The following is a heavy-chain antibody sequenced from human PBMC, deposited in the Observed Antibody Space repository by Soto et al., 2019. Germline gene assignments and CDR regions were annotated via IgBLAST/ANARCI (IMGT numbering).Heavy chain of an antibody. D-gene: IGHD6-13*01. J-gene: IGHJ4*02. CDR1: GGSVSSGSYY. CDR3: GGGVALEVEGAAGNTFDY. CDR2: IYYSGST. Sequence: SETLSLTCTVSGGSVSSGSYYWSWIRQPPGKGLEWIGYIYYSGSTNYNPSLKSRVTISVDTSKNQFSLKLSSVTAADTAVYYFGGGVALEVEGAAGNTFDYWGQGTLVTVSS. V-gene: IGHV4-61*01.